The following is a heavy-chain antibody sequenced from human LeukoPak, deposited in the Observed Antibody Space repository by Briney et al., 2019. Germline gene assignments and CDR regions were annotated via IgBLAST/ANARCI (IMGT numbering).Heavy chain of an antibody. Sequence: GGSLRLSCAASGFTFSSYEMNWVRQAPGKGLEWVSYISSSGSTIYYADSVKGRFFISRDNAKNSLYLQMNSLRAEDTAVYYCARAPKFRLVGVPKGPFDPWGQGTLVTVSS. D-gene: IGHD1-26*01. CDR3: ARAPKFRLVGVPKGPFDP. CDR1: GFTFSSYE. CDR2: ISSSGSTI. J-gene: IGHJ5*02. V-gene: IGHV3-48*03.